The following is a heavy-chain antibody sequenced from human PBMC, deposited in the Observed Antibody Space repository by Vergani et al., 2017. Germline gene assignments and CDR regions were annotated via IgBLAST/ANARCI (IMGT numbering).Heavy chain of an antibody. CDR2: VFHSGSA. CDR3: ARQFWVSQGVGAFET. J-gene: IGHJ3*02. Sequence: VQLQESGPGLVKPSETLSLTCSVSGYSISRGYYWGWIRQHPGKGLQWIATVFHSGSAYYNPSFRLRVPISVETSKNQFSLRLTTLTAADTTVYYCARQFWVSQGVGAFETWGRGTEVSVSS. V-gene: IGHV4-38-2*02. D-gene: IGHD3-16*01. CDR1: GYSISRGYY.